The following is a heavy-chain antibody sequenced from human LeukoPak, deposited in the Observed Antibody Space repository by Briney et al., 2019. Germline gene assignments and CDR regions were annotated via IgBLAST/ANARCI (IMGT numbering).Heavy chain of an antibody. D-gene: IGHD1-14*01. V-gene: IGHV3-NL1*01. J-gene: IGHJ4*02. CDR3: ARGPPGSSGY. Sequence: TGGSLRLSCAASGFTFSSYGMHWVRQAPGKGLEWVSVIYSGGSTYYADSVKGRFTISRDNSKNTLYLQMNSLRAEDTAVYYCARGPPGSSGYWGQGTLVTVSS. CDR2: IYSGGST. CDR1: GFTFSSYG.